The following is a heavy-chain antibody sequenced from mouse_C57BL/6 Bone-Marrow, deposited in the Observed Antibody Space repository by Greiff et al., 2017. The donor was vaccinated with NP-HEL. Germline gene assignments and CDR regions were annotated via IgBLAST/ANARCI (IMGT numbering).Heavy chain of an antibody. J-gene: IGHJ1*03. CDR2: IHPSDSDT. CDR3: AIPPCYYGGSCGYFDV. CDR1: GYTFTSYW. Sequence: QVQLQQPGAELVKPGASVKVSCKASGYTFTSYWMHWVKQRPGQGLEWIGRIHPSDSDTNYNQKFKGKATLTVDKSSSTAYMQLSSLTSEDSAVYDSAIPPCYYGGSCGYFDVWGTGTTVTVSS. V-gene: IGHV1-74*01. D-gene: IGHD1-1*01.